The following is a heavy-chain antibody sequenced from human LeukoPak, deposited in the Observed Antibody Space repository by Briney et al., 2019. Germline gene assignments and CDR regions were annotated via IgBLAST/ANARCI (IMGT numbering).Heavy chain of an antibody. CDR1: GFNFSSYG. Sequence: GGSLRLSCAASGFNFSSYGMHWVRQAPGKGLEGVAVIWYDGSNKYYADSVKGRFTISRDNSKNTLYLQMNSLRAEDTAVYYCARDGYCSSTSCAPGDYWGQGTLVTVSS. V-gene: IGHV3-33*01. J-gene: IGHJ4*02. D-gene: IGHD2-2*03. CDR2: IWYDGSNK. CDR3: ARDGYCSSTSCAPGDY.